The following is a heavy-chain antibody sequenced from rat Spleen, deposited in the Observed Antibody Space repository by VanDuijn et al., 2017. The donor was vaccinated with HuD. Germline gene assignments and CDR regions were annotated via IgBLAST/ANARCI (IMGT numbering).Heavy chain of an antibody. D-gene: IGHD1-12*02. CDR1: GFTFSSFA. CDR3: ARLDYYDGSYPDY. J-gene: IGHJ2*01. Sequence: EVQLVESGGGLVQPGRSMKLSCAASGFTFSSFAMAWVRQAPKKGLEWVATITHSTSTTYYPDSVPGRFTISRDDAKSTLYLQMDSLRSEDTATYYCARLDYYDGSYPDYWGQGVMVTVSS. V-gene: IGHV5-46*01. CDR2: ITHSTSTT.